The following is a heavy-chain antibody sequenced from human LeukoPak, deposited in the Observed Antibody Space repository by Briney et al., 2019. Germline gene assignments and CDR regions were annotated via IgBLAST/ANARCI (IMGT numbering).Heavy chain of an antibody. D-gene: IGHD3-3*01. CDR2: IDARSGIT. CDR1: GFTFTIFG. V-gene: IGHV3-48*01. CDR3: ARTYDFGRGPPGDAFDN. J-gene: IGHJ3*02. Sequence: GGSLRLSCAASGFTFTIFGLNWVRQAPGKGPEWISYIDARSGITYYADSVQGRFTISRDDARESVFLQMDGLRVDDTAVYYCARTYDFGRGPPGDAFDNWGPGTWVIVSA.